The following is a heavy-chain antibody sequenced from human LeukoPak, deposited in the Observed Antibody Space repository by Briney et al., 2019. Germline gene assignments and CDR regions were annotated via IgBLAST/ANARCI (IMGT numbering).Heavy chain of an antibody. CDR1: GYTFTSYA. CDR3: ARGEIFGVVIAYYFDY. J-gene: IGHJ4*02. V-gene: IGHV1-3*01. CDR2: INAGNGNT. D-gene: IGHD3-3*01. Sequence: ASVKVSCKASGYTFTSYAMHWVRQAPGQRLEWMGWINAGNGNTKFSQKFQGRVTITADESTSTAYMELSSLRSEDTAVYYCARGEIFGVVIAYYFDYWGQGTLVTVSS.